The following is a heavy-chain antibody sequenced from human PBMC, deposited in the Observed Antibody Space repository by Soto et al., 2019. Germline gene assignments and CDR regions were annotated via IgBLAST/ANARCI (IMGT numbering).Heavy chain of an antibody. Sequence: QLQLQESGPGLVKPSETLSLTCTVSGGSISSSSYYWGWIRQPPGQGLEWIGSIFYSGSTFYSPSLRSGVTISVDTSKTQFSVRVSSVTAADTAVYYCAREYSSAPDYWGQGTLVTVSS. CDR2: IFYSGST. D-gene: IGHD6-25*01. V-gene: IGHV4-39*02. CDR3: AREYSSAPDY. J-gene: IGHJ4*02. CDR1: GGSISSSSYY.